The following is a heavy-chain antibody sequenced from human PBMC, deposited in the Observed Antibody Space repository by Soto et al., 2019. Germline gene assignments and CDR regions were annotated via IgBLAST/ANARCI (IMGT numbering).Heavy chain of an antibody. CDR1: GFSLSTRGVG. Sequence: QITLKESGPTLVKPTQPLTLPCPFSGFSLSTRGVGVGWIRKPPGKALEWLALIYWDDDKRYSPSLKSRLTITKDTSKNQVVLTMTNMDPVDTATYYCARIRYFDWVFDYWGQGTLVTVSS. J-gene: IGHJ4*02. CDR3: ARIRYFDWVFDY. D-gene: IGHD3-9*01. V-gene: IGHV2-5*02. CDR2: IYWDDDK.